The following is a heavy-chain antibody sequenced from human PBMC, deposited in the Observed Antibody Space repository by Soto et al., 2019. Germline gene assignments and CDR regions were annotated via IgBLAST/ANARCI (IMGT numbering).Heavy chain of an antibody. CDR1: GFTVSSNY. J-gene: IGHJ4*02. CDR2: IYCSGNT. V-gene: IGHV4-59*02. CDR3: AREGGESSDGLYYFDS. Sequence: GSLRLSCAASGFTVSSNYMSWVRQAPGKGLEWIGHIYCSGNTDYNPSLKSRLAISIDTSKNQFSLKLSSVTAADTAVYFCAREGGESSDGLYYFDSWGQGSLVTVSS. D-gene: IGHD3-16*01.